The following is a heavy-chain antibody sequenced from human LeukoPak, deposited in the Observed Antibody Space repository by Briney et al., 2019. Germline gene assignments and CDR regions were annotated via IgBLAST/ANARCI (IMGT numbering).Heavy chain of an antibody. D-gene: IGHD2-2*01. CDR2: IRSKLYGGTT. J-gene: IGHJ6*02. CDR3: TRLRVVPSGGMDV. V-gene: IGHV3-49*04. Sequence: GGSLRLSCTGSGFTFGDDAMSWVRQAPGKGLEWVSLIRSKLYGGTTDYAASVKGRFTISRDDSKSIAYLQMSSLKTEDTAVYYCTRLRVVPSGGMDVWGQGTTVTVSS. CDR1: GFTFGDDA.